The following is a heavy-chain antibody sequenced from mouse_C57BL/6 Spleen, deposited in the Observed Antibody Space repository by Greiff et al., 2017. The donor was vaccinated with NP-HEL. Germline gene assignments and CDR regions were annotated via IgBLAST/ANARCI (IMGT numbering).Heavy chain of an antibody. D-gene: IGHD1-1*02. CDR2: IHPNSGST. CDR3: ARGDMDDFDY. CDR1: GYTFTSYW. Sequence: VQLQESGAELVKPGASVKLSCKASGYTFTSYWMHWVKQRPGQGLEWIGMIHPNSGSTNYNEKFKSKATLTVDKSSSTAYMQLSSLTSEDSAVYYCARGDMDDFDYWGQGTTLTVSS. J-gene: IGHJ2*01. V-gene: IGHV1-64*01.